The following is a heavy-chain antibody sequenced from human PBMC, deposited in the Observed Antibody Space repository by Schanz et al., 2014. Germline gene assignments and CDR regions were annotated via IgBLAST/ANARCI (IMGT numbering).Heavy chain of an antibody. CDR3: AKDSTHIDIVLVPTAIDY. Sequence: EVQLLESGGGLVQPGGSLRLSCEASGFDFNSYSMNWVRQVPGKGLEWLSYIATSSSTRHYADSVKGRVTISRDNAKNTLYLQMNTLRAEDTAVYYCAKDSTHIDIVLVPTAIDYWGQGTLVTVSS. CDR1: GFDFNSYS. V-gene: IGHV3-48*01. CDR2: IATSSSTR. J-gene: IGHJ4*02. D-gene: IGHD2-2*01.